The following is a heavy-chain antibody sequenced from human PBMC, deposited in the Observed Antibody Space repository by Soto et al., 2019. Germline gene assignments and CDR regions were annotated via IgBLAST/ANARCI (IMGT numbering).Heavy chain of an antibody. Sequence: GESLKISCAASGFTVSSNYMSWVRQAPGKGLEWVSVIYSGGSTYYADSVKGRFTISRDNSKNTLYLQMNSLRAEDTAVYYCATDRGSGSALYDAFDIWGQGTMVTVSS. V-gene: IGHV3-53*01. CDR1: GFTVSSNY. J-gene: IGHJ3*02. CDR3: ATDRGSGSALYDAFDI. D-gene: IGHD3-10*01. CDR2: IYSGGST.